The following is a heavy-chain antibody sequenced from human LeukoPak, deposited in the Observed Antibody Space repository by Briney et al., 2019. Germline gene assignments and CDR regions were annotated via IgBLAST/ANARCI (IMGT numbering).Heavy chain of an antibody. J-gene: IGHJ4*02. Sequence: GESLKISCKGSGYSFTSYWIGWVRQMPGKGLEWMGIIYPGDSDTRYSPSFQGQVTISADKSISTAYPQWSSLKASDTAMYYCARHRYCSSTSCFSPNFDYWGQGTLVTVSS. CDR3: ARHRYCSSTSCFSPNFDY. D-gene: IGHD2-2*01. CDR1: GYSFTSYW. V-gene: IGHV5-51*01. CDR2: IYPGDSDT.